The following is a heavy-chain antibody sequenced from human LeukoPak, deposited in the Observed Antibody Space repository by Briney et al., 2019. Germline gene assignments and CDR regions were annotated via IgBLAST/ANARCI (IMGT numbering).Heavy chain of an antibody. CDR1: GSSIGSGDYY. CDR2: IYYSGST. CDR3: ARGMRGSSWYFNWFDP. Sequence: SETLSLTCTVSGSSIGSGDYYWSWIRQPPGKGLEWIVYIYYSGSTYYNPSLKSRVTISVDTSKNQFSLKLSSVTAADTAVYYCARGMRGSSWYFNWFDPWGQGTLVTVSS. J-gene: IGHJ5*02. V-gene: IGHV4-30-4*01. D-gene: IGHD6-13*01.